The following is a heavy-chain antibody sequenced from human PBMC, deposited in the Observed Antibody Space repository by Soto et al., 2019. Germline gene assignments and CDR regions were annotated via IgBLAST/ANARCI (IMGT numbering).Heavy chain of an antibody. CDR2: ISSSGSTI. D-gene: IGHD6-13*01. CDR3: ARERSGYKAAAGAYYFDY. Sequence: LRLSCAASGFTFSDYYMSWIRQAPGKGLEWVSYISSSGSTIYYADSVKGRFTISRDNAKNSLYLQMNSLRAEDTAVYYCARERSGYKAAAGAYYFDYWGQGTLVTVSS. J-gene: IGHJ4*02. CDR1: GFTFSDYY. V-gene: IGHV3-11*01.